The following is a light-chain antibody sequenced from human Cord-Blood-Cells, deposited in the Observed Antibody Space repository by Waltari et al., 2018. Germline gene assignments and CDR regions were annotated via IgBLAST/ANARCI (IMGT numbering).Light chain of an antibody. V-gene: IGKV3-15*01. Sequence: EIVMTQSPATLSVAPGERATLSSRASQSVSSNLAWSQQKPGQGPSLLIDGASTRATGIPARFSGSGSGTEFTLNISSLQSEDFAVYYCQQYNNWPPDTFGQGTKLEIK. CDR1: QSVSSN. CDR3: QQYNNWPPDT. CDR2: GAS. J-gene: IGKJ2*01.